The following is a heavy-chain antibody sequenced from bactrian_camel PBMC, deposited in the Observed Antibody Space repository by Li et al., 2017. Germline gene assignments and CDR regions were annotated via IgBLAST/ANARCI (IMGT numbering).Heavy chain of an antibody. CDR1: GGTYSHYC. CDR3: ATLEYRGGSYPSIFGN. Sequence: HVQLVESGGGSVQAGGSLRLSCAASGGTYSHYCMAWFRQGPGKEREGVAITDSSDGSTGYADSVKGRFTISKDNAKNTVYLQMNSLKSEDTALYYCATLEYRGGSYPSIFGNWGQGTQVTVS. D-gene: IGHD2*01. CDR2: TDSSDGST. J-gene: IGHJ6*01. V-gene: IGHV3S26*01.